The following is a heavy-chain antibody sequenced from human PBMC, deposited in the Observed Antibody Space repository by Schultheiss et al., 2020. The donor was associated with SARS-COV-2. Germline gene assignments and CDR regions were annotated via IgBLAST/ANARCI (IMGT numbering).Heavy chain of an antibody. D-gene: IGHD3-9*01. V-gene: IGHV3-11*06. Sequence: GSLRLSCAASGFTFSDYYMSWSRQAPGKGLEWVSYISSSSSYTNYADSVKGRFTISRDNARNSLYLQMNSLRAEDTAVYYCARGADNILTGYPLGGMDVWGQGTTVTVSS. CDR3: ARGADNILTGYPLGGMDV. CDR1: GFTFSDYY. J-gene: IGHJ6*02. CDR2: ISSSSSYT.